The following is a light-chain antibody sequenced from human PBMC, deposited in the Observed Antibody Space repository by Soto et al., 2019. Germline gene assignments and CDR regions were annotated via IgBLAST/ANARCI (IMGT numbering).Light chain of an antibody. CDR2: DDT. J-gene: IGLJ3*02. CDR3: QVWDGSSDHEEWV. Sequence: SSELTQPPSLSLAPGQTATITCGGNNIGRKSVHWYQHKPGQAPVLVVYDDTDRPSGIPERFSGSNSGNTAALTISRVEAGDEADYYCQVWDGSSDHEEWVFGGGTKLTVL. V-gene: IGLV3-21*02. CDR1: NIGRKS.